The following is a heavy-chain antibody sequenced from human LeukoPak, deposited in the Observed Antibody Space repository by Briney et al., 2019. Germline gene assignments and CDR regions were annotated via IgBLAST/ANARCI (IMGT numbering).Heavy chain of an antibody. CDR3: AKDTEYDYVWGSYRLDY. Sequence: GGSLRLSCAASGFTFSNYAVYWVRQPPGKGLEWVAIISYDGTNKYYADSVKGRFTISRDNSKNTLYLQMNSLRAEDTAVYYCAKDTEYDYVWGSYRLDYWGQGTLVTVSS. CDR1: GFTFSNYA. D-gene: IGHD3-16*02. V-gene: IGHV3-30-3*01. J-gene: IGHJ4*02. CDR2: ISYDGTNK.